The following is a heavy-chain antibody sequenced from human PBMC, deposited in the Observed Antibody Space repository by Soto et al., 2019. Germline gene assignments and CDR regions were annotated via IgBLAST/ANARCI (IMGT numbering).Heavy chain of an antibody. CDR1: GGTFRSYA. D-gene: IGHD1-1*01. J-gene: IGHJ4*01. V-gene: IGHV1-69*12. CDR2: VIPIFGTA. CDR3: ASSVHSGGY. Sequence: QVQLVPSGAEVKKPGSSVKVSCKASGGTFRSYAISWVRQAPGQGLEWMGGVIPIFGTANYAQKFQGRVTITADESTSRAYLELSSLRSEDTAVYYCASSVHSGGYWGHGTLVTVSS.